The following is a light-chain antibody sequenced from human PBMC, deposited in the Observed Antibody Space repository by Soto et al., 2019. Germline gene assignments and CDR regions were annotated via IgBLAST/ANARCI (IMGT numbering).Light chain of an antibody. V-gene: IGKV3-15*01. J-gene: IGKJ2*01. CDR3: QQYNNWPPYT. Sequence: EVVMTQSPATVSVSPGERATVSCRASQSVSSNLAWFQQKPGQAPRLLIYGASTRATGIPARFSGSGSGTEFTLTISSLQSEDFAVYFCQQYNNWPPYTFSQGTKLEIK. CDR1: QSVSSN. CDR2: GAS.